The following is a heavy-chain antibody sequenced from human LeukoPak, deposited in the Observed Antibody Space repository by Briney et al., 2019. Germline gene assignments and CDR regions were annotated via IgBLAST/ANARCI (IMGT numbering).Heavy chain of an antibody. CDR2: INPSGGST. CDR1: GYTFTSYY. CDR3: ARSLPRSSTSGGMDV. D-gene: IGHD2-2*01. J-gene: IGHJ6*02. V-gene: IGHV1-46*01. Sequence: GASVKVSCKASGYTFTSYYMHWVRQAPGQGLEWMGIINPSGGSTSYAQKFQGGVTMTRDTSTSTVYMELSSLRSEDTAVYYCARSLPRSSTSGGMDVWGQGTTVTVSS.